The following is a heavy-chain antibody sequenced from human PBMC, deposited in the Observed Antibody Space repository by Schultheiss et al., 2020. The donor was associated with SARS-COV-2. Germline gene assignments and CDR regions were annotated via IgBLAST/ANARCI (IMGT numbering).Heavy chain of an antibody. CDR2: IYYSGST. CDR1: GGSFSGYY. D-gene: IGHD4-11*01. CDR3: ARDDYSHWFDP. Sequence: SETLSLTCAVYGGSFSGYYWSWIRQPPGKGLEWIGYIYYSGSTCYNLSLKSRVTMSVDTSKNQFSLKLSSVTAADTAVYYCARDDYSHWFDPWGQGTLVTVSS. J-gene: IGHJ5*02. V-gene: IGHV4-34*01.